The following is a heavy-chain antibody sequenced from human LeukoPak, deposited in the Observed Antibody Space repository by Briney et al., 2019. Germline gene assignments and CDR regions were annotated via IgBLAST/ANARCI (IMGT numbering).Heavy chain of an antibody. D-gene: IGHD2-2*02. V-gene: IGHV3-73*01. CDR1: GFTFSGSA. Sequence: GGSLRLSCAASGFTFSGSAMHWVRQASGKGLEWVGRIRSKANSYATAYAASVKGRFTISRDDSKNTAYLQTNSLKTEDTAVYYCTRLSLYREVDYWGQGTLVTVSS. CDR3: TRLSLYREVDY. J-gene: IGHJ4*02. CDR2: IRSKANSYAT.